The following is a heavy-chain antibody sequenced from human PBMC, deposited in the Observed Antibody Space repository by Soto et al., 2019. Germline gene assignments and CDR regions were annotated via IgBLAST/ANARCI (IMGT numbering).Heavy chain of an antibody. V-gene: IGHV3-15*07. Sequence: PGGPLRLSCAASGFTFSNAWMNWVRQAPGKGLEWVGRIKSKTDGGTTDYAAPVKGRFTISRDDSKNTLYLQMNSLKTEDTAVYYCTTDLLRFLEWLFRDDAFDIWGQGTMVTVSS. J-gene: IGHJ3*02. D-gene: IGHD3-3*01. CDR1: GFTFSNAW. CDR3: TTDLLRFLEWLFRDDAFDI. CDR2: IKSKTDGGTT.